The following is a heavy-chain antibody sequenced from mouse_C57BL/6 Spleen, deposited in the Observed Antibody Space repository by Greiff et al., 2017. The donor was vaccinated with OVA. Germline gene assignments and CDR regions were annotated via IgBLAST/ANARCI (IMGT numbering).Heavy chain of an antibody. V-gene: IGHV7-3*01. D-gene: IGHD4-1*01. CDR2: IRNKANGYTT. CDR3: ARVTGTYFDY. J-gene: IGHJ2*01. CDR1: GFTFTDYY. Sequence: EVNVVESGGGLVQPGGSLSLSCAASGFTFTDYYMSWVRQPPGKALEWLGFIRNKANGYTTEYSASVKGRFTISRDNSQSILYLQMNALRAEDSATYYCARVTGTYFDYWGQGTTLTVSS.